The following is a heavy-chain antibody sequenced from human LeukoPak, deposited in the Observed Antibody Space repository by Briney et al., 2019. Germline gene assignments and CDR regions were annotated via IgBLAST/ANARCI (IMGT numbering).Heavy chain of an antibody. J-gene: IGHJ4*02. CDR3: AVLTTDENEDFDY. D-gene: IGHD3-22*01. CDR2: INISGGST. CDR1: GYTFTSYY. V-gene: IGHV1-46*01. Sequence: ASVKVSCSASGYTFTSYYMHWVRQAPGQGLEWKGIINISGGSTSYAQKFQGRVTMPRDTSTSTVYMELSSLRSEDTAVYYCAVLTTDENEDFDYGGQGTVVTVSS.